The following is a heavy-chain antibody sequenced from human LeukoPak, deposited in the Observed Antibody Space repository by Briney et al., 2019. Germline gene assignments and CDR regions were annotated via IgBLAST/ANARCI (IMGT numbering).Heavy chain of an antibody. D-gene: IGHD3-22*01. CDR1: GYTFTSYY. Sequence: ASVKVSCKASGYTFTSYYMYWVRQAPGQGLEWMVIINSSGGNTSYAQNFQGRVTMTRDTSARLVYMELRSLRSEDTAVYYCARENTYGYSYGMDVWGQGTTVTVSS. V-gene: IGHV1-46*01. CDR2: INSSGGNT. CDR3: ARENTYGYSYGMDV. J-gene: IGHJ6*02.